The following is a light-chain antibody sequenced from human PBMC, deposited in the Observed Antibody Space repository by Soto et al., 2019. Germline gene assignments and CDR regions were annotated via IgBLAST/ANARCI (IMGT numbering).Light chain of an antibody. CDR1: QSIYSN. CDR3: QQYQNLWT. CDR2: HVS. J-gene: IGKJ1*01. Sequence: IVLTQSPAALSVSPGERVTLSCRASQSIYSNVAWYQQRPGQSPRLLIYHVSSRATGIPARFSGSGSGTEFTLTINSLQSEDFAVYYCQQYQNLWTFGQGTKVDIK. V-gene: IGKV3-15*01.